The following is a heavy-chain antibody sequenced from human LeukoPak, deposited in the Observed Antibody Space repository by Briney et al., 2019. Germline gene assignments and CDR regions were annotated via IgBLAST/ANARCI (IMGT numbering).Heavy chain of an antibody. CDR2: ISSSSTYI. D-gene: IGHD3-10*01. Sequence: GGSLRLSCAASGFTFSTYTMNWVRQASGKGLEWVSSISSSSTYIYYADSVKGRFTISRDNAKNSLYLQMNSLRAEDTAVYYCAREERYYYGSGSSTVYGMDVWGKGTTVTVSS. J-gene: IGHJ6*04. CDR1: GFTFSTYT. V-gene: IGHV3-21*01. CDR3: AREERYYYGSGSSTVYGMDV.